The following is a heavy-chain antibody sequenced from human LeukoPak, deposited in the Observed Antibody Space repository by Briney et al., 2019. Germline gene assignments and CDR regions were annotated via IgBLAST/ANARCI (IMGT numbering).Heavy chain of an antibody. D-gene: IGHD2-15*01. CDR2: ISSSSSYI. CDR3: ARGGYCSGGSCYFY. V-gene: IGHV3-21*01. CDR1: GFTFSSYS. Sequence: GGSLRLSCAASGFTFSSYSMNWVRQAPGKGLEWVSSISSSSSYIYYADSVKGRSTISRDNAKNSLYLQTNSLRAEDTAVYYCARGGYCSGGSCYFYWGQGTLVTVSS. J-gene: IGHJ4*02.